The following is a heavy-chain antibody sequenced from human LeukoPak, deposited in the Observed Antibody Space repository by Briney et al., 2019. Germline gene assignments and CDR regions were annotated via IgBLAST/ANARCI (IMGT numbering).Heavy chain of an antibody. V-gene: IGHV4-34*01. Sequence: GSLRLSCAASGFTFSRNAMSWIRQPPGKGLEWIGEINHSGSTNYNPSLKSRVTISVDTSKNQFSLKLSSVTAADTAVYYCARHSPYSSSWYRGYFDYWGQGTLVTVSS. CDR3: ARHSPYSSSWYRGYFDY. J-gene: IGHJ4*02. CDR2: INHSGST. D-gene: IGHD6-13*01. CDR1: GFTFSRNA.